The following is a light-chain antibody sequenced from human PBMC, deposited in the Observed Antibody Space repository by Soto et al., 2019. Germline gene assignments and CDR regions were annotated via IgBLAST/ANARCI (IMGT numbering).Light chain of an antibody. J-gene: IGLJ1*01. V-gene: IGLV2-18*02. CDR2: EVS. CDR1: SSDVGSYNH. Sequence: QSVLTQPPSVSGSPGQSVALSCSGTSSDVGSYNHVSWYQQAPGTAPKVMIYEVSNRPSGVPDRFSGSKSGNTASLTISWLPPEDEDDYYCYSLKTSSPYVFGTGTKVTVL. CDR3: YSLKTSSPYV.